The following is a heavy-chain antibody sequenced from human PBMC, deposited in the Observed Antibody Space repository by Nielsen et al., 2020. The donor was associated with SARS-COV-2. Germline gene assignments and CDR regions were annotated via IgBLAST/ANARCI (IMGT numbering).Heavy chain of an antibody. CDR2: ISYDGSNK. D-gene: IGHD5-24*01. CDR3: ARDRGAVEMATIVDY. J-gene: IGHJ4*02. Sequence: GGSLRLSCAASGFTFSSYAMHWVRQAPGKGLEWVAVISYDGSNKYYADSVKGRFTISRDNAKNSLYLQMNSLRAEDTAVYYCARDRGAVEMATIVDYWGQGTLVTVSS. CDR1: GFTFSSYA. V-gene: IGHV3-30-3*01.